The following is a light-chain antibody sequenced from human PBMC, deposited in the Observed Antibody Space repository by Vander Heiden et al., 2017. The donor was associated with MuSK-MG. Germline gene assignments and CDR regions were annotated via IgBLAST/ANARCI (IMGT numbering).Light chain of an antibody. Sequence: DIQMTQSPSSLSASVGDRVTITCRASQSISSYLNWYQQKPGKAPKLLIYAASNLQSGVPSRFSGSGSGTDFTLTISRLQPEDIATYYCQQCDSSPRTFGQGTKVEIK. CDR3: QQCDSSPRT. CDR1: QSISSY. CDR2: AAS. J-gene: IGKJ1*01. V-gene: IGKV1-39*01.